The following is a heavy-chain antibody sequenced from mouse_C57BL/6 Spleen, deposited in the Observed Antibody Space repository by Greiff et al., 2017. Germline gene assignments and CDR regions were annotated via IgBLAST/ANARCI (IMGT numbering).Heavy chain of an antibody. J-gene: IGHJ4*01. V-gene: IGHV1-19*01. Sequence: EVQLQESGPVLVKPGASVKMSCKASGYTFTDYYMNWVKQSHGKSLEWIGVINPYNGGTSYNQKFKGKATLTVDKSSSTAYMELNSLTSEDSAVCHCARTATVDYYYAMDLLGQGPSVTVSS. CDR2: INPYNGGT. CDR3: ARTATVDYYYAMDL. CDR1: GYTFTDYY. D-gene: IGHD1-2*01.